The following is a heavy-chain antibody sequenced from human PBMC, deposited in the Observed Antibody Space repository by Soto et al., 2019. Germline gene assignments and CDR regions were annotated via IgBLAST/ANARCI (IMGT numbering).Heavy chain of an antibody. D-gene: IGHD4-17*01. V-gene: IGHV3-74*01. CDR3: ALSHTVTTDY. CDR1: GLTFSSYW. J-gene: IGHJ4*02. CDR2: IKSDGSST. Sequence: TGGSLRLSCAASGLTFSSYWMHWVRQAPGKGLVWVSRIKSDGSSTSYADSVKGRFTISRDNVKNTLYLQMNSLRAEDTAVYYCALSHTVTTDYWGQGTLVTVSS.